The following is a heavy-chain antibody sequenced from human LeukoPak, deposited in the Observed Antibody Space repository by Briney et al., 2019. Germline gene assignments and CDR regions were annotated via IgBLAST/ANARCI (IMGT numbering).Heavy chain of an antibody. Sequence: GGSLRLSCAASGFTFRSYAMSWVRQAPGKGLEWVSAISGSGGSTYYADSVKGRFTISRDNSKNTLYLQMSSLRAEDTAVYYCAKDFGSGWYELWFDPWGQGTLVTVSS. D-gene: IGHD6-19*01. J-gene: IGHJ5*02. CDR1: GFTFRSYA. V-gene: IGHV3-23*01. CDR2: ISGSGGST. CDR3: AKDFGSGWYELWFDP.